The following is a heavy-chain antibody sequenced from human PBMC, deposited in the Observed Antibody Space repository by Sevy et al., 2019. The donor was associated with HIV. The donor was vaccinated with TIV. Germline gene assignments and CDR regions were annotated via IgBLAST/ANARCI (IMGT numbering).Heavy chain of an antibody. D-gene: IGHD7-27*01. Sequence: GGSLRLSCVTSGFSFSSYSMNWVRQAPGKGLEWVSYISSSSGTIRYADSVKGRLTISRDNAKNSLFLQMNSLRAEDTAVYYCARDDHWAFDYWGQGAQVTVSS. CDR1: GFSFSSYS. V-gene: IGHV3-48*01. CDR2: ISSSSGTI. J-gene: IGHJ4*02. CDR3: ARDDHWAFDY.